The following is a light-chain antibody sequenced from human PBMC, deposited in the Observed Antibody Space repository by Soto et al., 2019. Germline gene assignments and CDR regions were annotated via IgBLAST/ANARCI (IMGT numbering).Light chain of an antibody. V-gene: IGKV1-39*01. J-gene: IGKJ3*01. CDR1: QSISNY. Sequence: DIQMTQSPSSVSASLRDRVTITCLASQSISNYLNWYQQKPGKAPKLLIYTASSLQSGVPSRFSGSGSGTDFTLTISSLQPEDFATYYCQQSYDSPLTFGPGSKVAIK. CDR3: QQSYDSPLT. CDR2: TAS.